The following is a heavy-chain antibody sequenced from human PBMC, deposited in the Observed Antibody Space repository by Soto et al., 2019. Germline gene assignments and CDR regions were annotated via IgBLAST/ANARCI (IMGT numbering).Heavy chain of an antibody. CDR3: ARVPSGDYDILTGYPVYYGMDV. D-gene: IGHD3-9*01. CDR1: GGSFSGYY. CDR2: INHSGST. V-gene: IGHV4-34*01. J-gene: IGHJ6*02. Sequence: SETRSLTCAVYGGSFSGYYWSWIRQPPGKGLEWIGEINHSGSTNYDPSLKSRVTISVDTSKNQFSLKLSSVTAADTAVYYCARVPSGDYDILTGYPVYYGMDVWGQGTTVTVSS.